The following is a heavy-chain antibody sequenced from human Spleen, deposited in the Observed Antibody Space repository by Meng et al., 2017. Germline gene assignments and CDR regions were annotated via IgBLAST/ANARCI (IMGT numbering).Heavy chain of an antibody. Sequence: GESLKISCAVSGFTFSDYYMTWIRQAPGKRLEWVSYISSSGSTIYYADSVKGRFTISRDNAKDSLYLQMNSLRAEDTAVYYCARGSAHCGFDCFDYWGQGGLVTVSS. CDR2: ISSSGSTI. J-gene: IGHJ4*02. D-gene: IGHD2-21*01. CDR1: GFTFSDYY. CDR3: ARGSAHCGFDCFDY. V-gene: IGHV3-11*01.